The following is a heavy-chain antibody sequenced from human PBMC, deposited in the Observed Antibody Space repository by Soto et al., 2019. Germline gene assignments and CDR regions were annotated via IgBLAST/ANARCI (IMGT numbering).Heavy chain of an antibody. J-gene: IGHJ4*02. CDR1: GYTFTSYA. D-gene: IGHD3-16*01. V-gene: IGHV1-3*01. Sequence: QVQLVQSGAEVKKPGASVKVSCKASGYTFTSYAMHWVRQAPGQRLEWMGWINAGNGNTKYSQKFQGRVTITRDTSASTAYMELSSLRSEDTAVYYCARELEAWGDDYFDYWGQGTLVTVSS. CDR2: INAGNGNT. CDR3: ARELEAWGDDYFDY.